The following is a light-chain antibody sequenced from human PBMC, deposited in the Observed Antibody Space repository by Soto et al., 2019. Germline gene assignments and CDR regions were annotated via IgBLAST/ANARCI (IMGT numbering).Light chain of an antibody. CDR1: QSVSSGN. V-gene: IGKV3-20*01. CDR2: GAS. J-gene: IGKJ1*01. CDR3: QQYGSSPRT. Sequence: EIVLTQSPDTLSLSPGERATLSCRASQSVSSGNLAWYQQKPGQAPRLLIYGASSRAAGIPDRFSGSGSGTDFTLTISRLEPEDFAVYYCQQYGSSPRTFGQGTKVDIK.